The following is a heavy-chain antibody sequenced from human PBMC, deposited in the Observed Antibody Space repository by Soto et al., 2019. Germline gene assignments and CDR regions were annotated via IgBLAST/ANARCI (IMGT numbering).Heavy chain of an antibody. Sequence: EAQLVESGGGLVQPGGSLRLSCVGTGFRFSIYWMNWVRQAPGKGLVWVSRVNSDGITTTYADSVRGRFTVSRDNANNTLYLEMNNRSAEDTAVYYCTRDHYSSVAYYGMDVWGQGTTVTVSS. CDR2: VNSDGITT. J-gene: IGHJ6*02. D-gene: IGHD6-25*01. CDR1: GFRFSIYW. V-gene: IGHV3-74*01. CDR3: TRDHYSSVAYYGMDV.